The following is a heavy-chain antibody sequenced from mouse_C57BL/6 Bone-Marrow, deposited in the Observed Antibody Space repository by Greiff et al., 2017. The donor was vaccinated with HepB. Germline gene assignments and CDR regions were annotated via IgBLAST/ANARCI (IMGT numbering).Heavy chain of an antibody. D-gene: IGHD2-4*01. V-gene: IGHV5-6*02. CDR3: AIGYDSSWFAY. CDR1: GFTFSSYG. CDR2: ISSGGSYT. J-gene: IGHJ3*01. Sequence: DVMLVESGGDLVKPGGSLKLSCAASGFTFSSYGMSWVRQTPDKRLEWVATISSGGSYTYYPDSVKGRFTISRDNAKNTLYLPMSSLKSEDTAMYSCAIGYDSSWFAYWGHGPLVTVSA.